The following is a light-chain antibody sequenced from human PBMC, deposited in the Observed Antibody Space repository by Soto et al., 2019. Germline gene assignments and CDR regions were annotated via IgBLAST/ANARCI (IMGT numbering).Light chain of an antibody. CDR2: AAS. V-gene: IGKV3D-7*01. CDR1: QSVSKVY. Sequence: IVMTQSPATLSLSPGETATLSCRAGQSVSKVYLSWYQQKPGQPPRLLIYAASARASGIPARFSGSGSGTDFTLTISSLQPEDFAVYYCQQESNSALSFGGGTKLEIK. J-gene: IGKJ4*01. CDR3: QQESNSALS.